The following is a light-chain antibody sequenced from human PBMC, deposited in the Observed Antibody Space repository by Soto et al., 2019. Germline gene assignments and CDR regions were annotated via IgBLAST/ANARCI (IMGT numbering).Light chain of an antibody. CDR1: QGISSA. V-gene: IGKV1-13*02. CDR3: QRFNSYTQT. CDR2: DAS. J-gene: IGKJ4*01. Sequence: AIQLTQSPSSLSASVGDRVTITCRASQGISSALAWYQQKPGKAPKLLIYDASSLESGVPSRFSGSRSGTDFTLTISSRHHEDLATYYCQRFNSYTQTCGGGTKLEIK.